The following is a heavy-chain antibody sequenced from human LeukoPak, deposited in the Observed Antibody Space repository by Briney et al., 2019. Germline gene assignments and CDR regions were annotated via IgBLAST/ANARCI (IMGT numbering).Heavy chain of an antibody. CDR3: AKGEVNFDY. J-gene: IGHJ4*02. CDR2: IGGTGDKT. D-gene: IGHD1-26*01. CDR1: GFTFRHYD. V-gene: IGHV3-23*01. Sequence: GRSLRLSCVVSGFTFRHYDMTWVRQAPGKGLEWVSVIGGTGDKTYYADSVKGRFTISRDNSKNTLYLQMNSLRAEDTAVYYCAKGEVNFDYWGQGTLVTVSS.